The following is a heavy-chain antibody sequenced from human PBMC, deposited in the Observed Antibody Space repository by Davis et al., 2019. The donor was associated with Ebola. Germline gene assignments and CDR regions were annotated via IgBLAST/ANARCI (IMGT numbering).Heavy chain of an antibody. CDR1: GYTFTNYG. CDR2: INPHNGNT. Sequence: AASVKVSCKASGYTFTNYGITWVRQAPGQGLEWMGWINPHNGNTNYAQNVQGRVTMTTDTSTSTAYMEVGSLRPDDTAVYYCARVGYYYDSSGYYSAFDYWGQGTLVTVSS. D-gene: IGHD3-22*01. J-gene: IGHJ4*02. V-gene: IGHV1-18*04. CDR3: ARVGYYYDSSGYYSAFDY.